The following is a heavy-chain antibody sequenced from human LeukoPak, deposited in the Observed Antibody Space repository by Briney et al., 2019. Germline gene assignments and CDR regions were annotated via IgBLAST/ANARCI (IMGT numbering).Heavy chain of an antibody. Sequence: GGSLRLSCAASGFTFSSYAMSWVRQAPGKGLEWVSAISGSGGSTYYADSVKGRFTISRDNSKNTLYLQMNSGRGEVTAVCYCAKNMGRWLVTQTAEYFQNWGQGSLVTVSS. CDR3: AKNMGRWLVTQTAEYFQN. D-gene: IGHD6-19*01. CDR2: ISGSGGST. CDR1: GFTFSSYA. V-gene: IGHV3-23*01. J-gene: IGHJ1*01.